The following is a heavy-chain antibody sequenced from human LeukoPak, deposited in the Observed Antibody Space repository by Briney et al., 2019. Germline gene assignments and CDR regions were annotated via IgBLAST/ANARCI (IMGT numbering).Heavy chain of an antibody. CDR2: IWDDGCKK. J-gene: IGHJ4*02. CDR1: GFTFSSYG. CDR3: ASRIGY. Sequence: PGTSLRLSCAASGFTFSSYGMNWVRQAPGKGLEWVAVIWDDGCKKYYADSVKGRFTISRDNSKNTLYLQMNSLRGEDTAVYYCASRIGYWGQGTLVIVSS. V-gene: IGHV3-33*01. D-gene: IGHD3-10*01.